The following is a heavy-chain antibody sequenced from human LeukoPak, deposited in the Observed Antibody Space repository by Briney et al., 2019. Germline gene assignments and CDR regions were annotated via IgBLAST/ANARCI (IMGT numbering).Heavy chain of an antibody. CDR1: GFTFSRNG. Sequence: GSLRLSCAASGFTFSRNGMTWVRQPPGKGLEWIGEINHSGSTNYNPSLKSRVTISVDTSKNQFSLKLSSVTAADTAVYYCARGRILYPHYYYYMDVWGKGTTVTVSS. CDR2: INHSGST. J-gene: IGHJ6*03. CDR3: ARGRILYPHYYYYMDV. V-gene: IGHV4-34*01. D-gene: IGHD2-8*01.